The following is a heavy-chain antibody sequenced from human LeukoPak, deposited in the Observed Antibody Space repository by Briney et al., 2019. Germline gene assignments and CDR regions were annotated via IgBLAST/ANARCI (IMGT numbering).Heavy chain of an antibody. CDR1: GGSISNYY. CDR3: ARESGGWFDP. CDR2: IYYSGST. Sequence: SETLSLTCTFSGGSISNYYWSWIRKPPGKGLEWIGYIYYSGSTNYNPSLKSRVTMSVDTSNNQFSLKLSSVTAADTAVYYCARESGGWFDPWGQGTLVTVSS. V-gene: IGHV4-59*01. J-gene: IGHJ5*02. D-gene: IGHD1-26*01.